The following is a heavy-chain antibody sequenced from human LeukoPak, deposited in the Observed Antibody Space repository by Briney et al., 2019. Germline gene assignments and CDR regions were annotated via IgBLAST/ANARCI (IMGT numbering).Heavy chain of an antibody. J-gene: IGHJ4*02. D-gene: IGHD2-2*01. CDR1: GFTFGDYA. CDR2: IRSKAYGGTT. Sequence: GGSLRLSCTASGFTFGDYAMSWVRQAPGKGLEWVGFIRSKAYGGTTEYAASVKGRFTISRDDSKSIAYLQMNSLKTEDTAVYYCTRERGGYCSSTSCPPPRDYWGQGTLVTVSS. CDR3: TRERGGYCSSTSCPPPRDY. V-gene: IGHV3-49*04.